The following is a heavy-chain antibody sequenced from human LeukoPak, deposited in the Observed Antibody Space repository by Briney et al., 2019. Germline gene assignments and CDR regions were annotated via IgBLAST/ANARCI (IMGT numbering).Heavy chain of an antibody. V-gene: IGHV3-30*04. CDR1: GFSFSTYA. CDR2: ISYDGSNK. Sequence: PGGSLRLSCVASGFSFSTYAMHWVRQAPGKGLEWVAVISYDGSNKYYADSVKGRFTISRGNSKNTLYLEMNSLRAEDTAVYYCARVFGYYYDSSGGDYWGQGTLVTVSS. D-gene: IGHD3-22*01. CDR3: ARVFGYYYDSSGGDY. J-gene: IGHJ4*02.